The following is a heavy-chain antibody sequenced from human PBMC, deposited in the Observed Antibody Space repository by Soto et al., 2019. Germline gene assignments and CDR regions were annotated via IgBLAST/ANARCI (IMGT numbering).Heavy chain of an antibody. Sequence: EVQLLESGGGLVQPGGSLRLSCAASGFTFSSYAMSWVRQAPGKGLEWVSAVSGSGGSTYYADSVKGRFTISRDNSKNMLYLQMNSLRAEDTAVYYCAKDIGRVVVVAATLNWFDPWGQGTLVTVSS. CDR2: VSGSGGST. CDR3: AKDIGRVVVVAATLNWFDP. J-gene: IGHJ5*02. V-gene: IGHV3-23*01. CDR1: GFTFSSYA. D-gene: IGHD2-15*01.